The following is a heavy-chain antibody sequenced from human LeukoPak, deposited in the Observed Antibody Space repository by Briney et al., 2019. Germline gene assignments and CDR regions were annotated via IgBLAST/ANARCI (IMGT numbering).Heavy chain of an antibody. D-gene: IGHD6-19*01. Sequence: GGSLRLSCAASGFTFSSYWMHWVRQAPGKGLVWVSRINTDGSSTSYADSVKGRFTISRDNAKNTLYVQMNSLRAEDTAVYHCARESKGMLAVGSFDIWGQGTMVTVSS. J-gene: IGHJ3*02. CDR3: ARESKGMLAVGSFDI. CDR2: INTDGSST. V-gene: IGHV3-74*01. CDR1: GFTFSSYW.